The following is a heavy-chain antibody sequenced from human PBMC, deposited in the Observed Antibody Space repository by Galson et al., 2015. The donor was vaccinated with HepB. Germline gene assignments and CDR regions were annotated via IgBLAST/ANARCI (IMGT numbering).Heavy chain of an antibody. CDR1: GFTFDEYA. J-gene: IGHJ5*02. D-gene: IGHD4-17*01. CDR2: ISWNSGTI. Sequence: SLRLSCAASGFTFDEYAMHWVRQAPGKGLEWVSGISWNSGTIGYADSVRGRFTISRDNAKNSLYLQMKSLRPEDTAVYYCAKDPRGGDYGDYNWFDPWGQGTQVTVSS. V-gene: IGHV3-9*01. CDR3: AKDPRGGDYGDYNWFDP.